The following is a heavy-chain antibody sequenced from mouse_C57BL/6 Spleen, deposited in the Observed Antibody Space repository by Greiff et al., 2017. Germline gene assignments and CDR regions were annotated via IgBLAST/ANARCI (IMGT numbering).Heavy chain of an antibody. J-gene: IGHJ2*01. CDR1: GFTFSDFY. D-gene: IGHD1-1*01. CDR2: SRNKANDYTT. CDR3: ASDDYYGIFDY. V-gene: IGHV7-1*01. Sequence: EVQRVESGGGLVQSGRSLRLSCATSGFTFSDFYMEWVRQAPGKGLEWIAASRNKANDYTTEYSASVKGRFIVSRDTSQSILYLQMNALRAEDTAIYYCASDDYYGIFDYWGQGTTLTVSS.